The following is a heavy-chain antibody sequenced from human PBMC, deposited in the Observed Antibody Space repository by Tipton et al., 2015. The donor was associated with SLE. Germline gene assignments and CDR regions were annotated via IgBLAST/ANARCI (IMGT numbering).Heavy chain of an antibody. Sequence: TLSLTCAVYGGSLSDHLWSRIRQSPGKGLDWIGEIYHTGSTKYNPSLKSRVTISVDKSKNQFSLQLSSVTAADTAVYYCARDLWGTQATEYWGQGTLVTVSS. CDR2: IYHTGST. D-gene: IGHD3-16*01. V-gene: IGHV4-34*01. J-gene: IGHJ4*02. CDR3: ARDLWGTQATEY. CDR1: GGSLSDHL.